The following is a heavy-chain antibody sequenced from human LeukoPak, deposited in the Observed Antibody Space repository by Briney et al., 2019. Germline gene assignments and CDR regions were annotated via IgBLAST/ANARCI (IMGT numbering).Heavy chain of an antibody. D-gene: IGHD3-16*01. J-gene: IGHJ3*02. CDR1: GGTFSSYA. V-gene: IGHV1-69*05. CDR3: ARLGTYDAFDI. CDR2: IIPIFGTA. Sequence: SVKVSCKASGGTFSSYAISWVRQAPGQGLEWMGRIIPIFGTANYAQKFQGRVTITTDESTSTAYMELSSLRPEDTAVYYCARLGTYDAFDIWGQGTMVTVSS.